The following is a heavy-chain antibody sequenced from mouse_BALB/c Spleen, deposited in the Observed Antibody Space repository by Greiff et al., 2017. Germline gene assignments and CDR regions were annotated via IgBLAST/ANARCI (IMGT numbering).Heavy chain of an antibody. Sequence: VQLQQSGPGLVKPSQSLSLTCTVTGYSITSDYAWNWIRQFPGNKLEWMGYISYSGSTSYNPSLKSRISITRDTSKNQFFLQLNSVTTEDTATYYCARGTDDYDEGGFDYWGQGTTLTVSS. J-gene: IGHJ2*01. CDR2: ISYSGST. CDR3: ARGTDDYDEGGFDY. CDR1: GYSITSDYA. V-gene: IGHV3-2*02. D-gene: IGHD2-4*01.